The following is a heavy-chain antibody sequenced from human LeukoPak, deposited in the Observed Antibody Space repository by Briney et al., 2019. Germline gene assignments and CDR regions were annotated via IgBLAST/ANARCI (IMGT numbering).Heavy chain of an antibody. V-gene: IGHV4-34*01. Sequence: SETLSLTCAVYGGSFSGYYWSWIRQPPGKGLEWIGEINHSGSTNYNPSLKSPVTISVDTSKNQFSLKLSSVTAADTAVYYCXXHSXGDYEQCFDYWGQGTLVTVSS. J-gene: IGHJ4*02. CDR1: GGSFSGYY. D-gene: IGHD4-17*01. CDR2: INHSGST. CDR3: XXHSXGDYEQCFDY.